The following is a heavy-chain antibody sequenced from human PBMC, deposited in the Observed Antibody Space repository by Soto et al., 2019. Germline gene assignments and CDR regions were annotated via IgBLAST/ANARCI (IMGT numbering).Heavy chain of an antibody. CDR2: ISSSSSYI. CDR1: GFTFSSYS. J-gene: IGHJ4*02. V-gene: IGHV3-21*01. CDR3: ARGVNYDFWSGYYGFCYFDY. D-gene: IGHD3-3*01. Sequence: EVQLVESGGGLVKPGGSLRLSCAASGFTFSSYSMNWVRQAPGKGLEWVSSISSSSSYIYYADSVKGRFTISRDNAKNSLYLQMNSLRAEDTAVYYCARGVNYDFWSGYYGFCYFDYWGQGTLVTVSS.